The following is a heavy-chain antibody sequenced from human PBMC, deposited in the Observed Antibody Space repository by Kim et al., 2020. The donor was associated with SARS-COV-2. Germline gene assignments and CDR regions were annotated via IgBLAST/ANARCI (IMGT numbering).Heavy chain of an antibody. CDR3: AKDGGSGYDLPYYYGMDV. D-gene: IGHD5-12*01. CDR1: GFTFDDYA. V-gene: IGHV3-9*01. CDR2: ISWNSGSI. J-gene: IGHJ6*02. Sequence: GGSLRLSCAASGFTFDDYAMHWVRQAPGKGLEWVSGISWNSGSIGYADSVKGRFTISRDNAKNSLYLQMNSLRAEDTALYYCAKDGGSGYDLPYYYGMDVWGQGTTVTVSS.